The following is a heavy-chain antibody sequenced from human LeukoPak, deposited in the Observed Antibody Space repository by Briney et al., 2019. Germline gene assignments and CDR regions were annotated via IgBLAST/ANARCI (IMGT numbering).Heavy chain of an antibody. J-gene: IGHJ6*02. CDR1: GFMFDDYA. D-gene: IGHD2-2*02. Sequence: GGSLRLSCAASGFMFDDYAMHWVRQAPGKGLEWVSGISWNSGSIGYADSVKGRFTISRDNAKNSLYLQMNSLRAEDTALYYCAKDGGKCSSTSCYIHYYYYGMDVWGQGTTVTVSS. CDR2: ISWNSGSI. V-gene: IGHV3-9*01. CDR3: AKDGGKCSSTSCYIHYYYYGMDV.